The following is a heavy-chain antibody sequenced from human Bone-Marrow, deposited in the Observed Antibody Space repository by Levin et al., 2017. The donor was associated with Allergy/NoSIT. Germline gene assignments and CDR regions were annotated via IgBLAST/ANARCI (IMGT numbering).Heavy chain of an antibody. CDR2: ISSSGTII. J-gene: IGHJ5*02. Sequence: GASVKVSCAASGFTFSSHEMNWVRQAPGKGLEWVSYISSSGTIIYYVDSVKGRFTISRDNAKNSLYLQMSSLRAEDTAVYYCARSVLRAYDQNNWCDPWGQGTLVTVSS. D-gene: IGHD5-12*01. CDR1: GFTFSSHE. CDR3: ARSVLRAYDQNNWCDP. V-gene: IGHV3-48*03.